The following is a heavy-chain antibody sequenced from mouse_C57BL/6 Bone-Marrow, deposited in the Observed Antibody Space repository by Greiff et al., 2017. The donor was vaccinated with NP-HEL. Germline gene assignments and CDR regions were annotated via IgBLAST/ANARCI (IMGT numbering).Heavy chain of an antibody. Sequence: EVMLVESGGGLVQPKGSLKLSCAASGFSFNTYAMNWVRQAPGQGLEWVARIRSKSNNYATYYADSVKDRFTISRDDSESMLYLQMNNLKTEDTAMYYCVRQSSSYFDYWGQGTSLTVSS. V-gene: IGHV10-1*01. CDR3: VRQSSSYFDY. CDR2: IRSKSNNYAT. J-gene: IGHJ2*02. CDR1: GFSFNTYA. D-gene: IGHD1-1*01.